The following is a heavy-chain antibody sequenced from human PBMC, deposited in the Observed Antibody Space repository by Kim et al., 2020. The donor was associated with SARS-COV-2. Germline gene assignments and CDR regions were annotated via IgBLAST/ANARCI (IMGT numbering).Heavy chain of an antibody. J-gene: IGHJ4*02. V-gene: IGHV4-59*01. CDR3: ARGNGWHLF. CDR1: GDSMIDFF. D-gene: IGHD6-19*01. Sequence: SETLSLTCNVSGDSMIDFFWSWIRQPPGRRLEWLGYIHSSGRANYNPSVKSRGTLSVDTTKSQFSLHLISVTAADTATYYCARGNGWHLFWGQGTLVTV. CDR2: IHSSGRA.